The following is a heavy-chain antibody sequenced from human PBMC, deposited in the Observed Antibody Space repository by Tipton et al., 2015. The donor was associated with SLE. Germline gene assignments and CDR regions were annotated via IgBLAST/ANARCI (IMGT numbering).Heavy chain of an antibody. CDR2: IYSSGDR. V-gene: IGHV4-4*07. CDR3: AKARNHYYGSGSYFHFDL. J-gene: IGHJ4*01. Sequence: TLSLTCTVSGGSISFDYWSWIRQSAGRGLERIGRIYSSGDRDYNPSLRSRVTMSIDASQNRVSLRLKSVSAADTAVYYCAKARNHYYGSGSYFHFDLWGHGILVTVSS. CDR1: GGSISFDY. D-gene: IGHD3-10*01.